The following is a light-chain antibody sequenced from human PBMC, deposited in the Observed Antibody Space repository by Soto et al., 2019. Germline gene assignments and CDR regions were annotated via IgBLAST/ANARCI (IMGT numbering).Light chain of an antibody. V-gene: IGKV1-5*01. CDR3: QQYNSYSPWT. J-gene: IGKJ1*01. Sequence: DIQMTQSPSTLSASVGDRVTITCRASQRISSWLAWYQQKPGKAPKLLFYDASSLDSGVPSRFSGSGSGTEFTLTISSLQPDDFATYYCQQYNSYSPWTFGQGTKVEIK. CDR2: DAS. CDR1: QRISSW.